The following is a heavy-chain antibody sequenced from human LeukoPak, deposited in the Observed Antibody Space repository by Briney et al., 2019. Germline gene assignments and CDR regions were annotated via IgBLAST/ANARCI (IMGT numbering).Heavy chain of an antibody. V-gene: IGHV3-7*01. J-gene: IGHJ3*02. D-gene: IGHD2-2*01. CDR3: ARDRCSSTSCFDAFDI. CDR1: GFTFTSYW. Sequence: GGSLRLSCAVSGFTFTSYWMSWVRQAPGKGLEWVANINQDGSEKYYVDSVKGRFTISRDNAKNSLYLQVNSLRAEDTAVYYCARDRCSSTSCFDAFDIWGQGTVVTVSS. CDR2: INQDGSEK.